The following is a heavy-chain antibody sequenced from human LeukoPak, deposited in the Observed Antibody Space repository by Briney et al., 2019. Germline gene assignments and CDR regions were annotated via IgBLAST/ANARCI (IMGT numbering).Heavy chain of an antibody. CDR2: ISYDGSNK. CDR3: AGGTPLDY. D-gene: IGHD3-16*01. J-gene: IGHJ4*02. CDR1: GFTFSSYA. Sequence: GRSLRLSCAASGFTFSSYAMHWVRQAPGKGLEWVAVISYDGSNKYYADSVKGRFTISRDNSKNTLYLQMNSLRAEDTAVYYCAGGTPLDYWGQGTLVTVSS. V-gene: IGHV3-30*01.